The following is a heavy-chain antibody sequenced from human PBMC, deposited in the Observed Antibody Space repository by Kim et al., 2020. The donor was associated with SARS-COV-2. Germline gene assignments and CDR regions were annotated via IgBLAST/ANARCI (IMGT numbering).Heavy chain of an antibody. Sequence: SVKVSCKASGGTFSSYAISWVRQAPGQGLEWMGGIIPIFGTANYAQKFQGRVTITADESTSTAYMELSSLRSEDTAVYYCARGQTRELLQAARFDYWGQGTLVTVSS. CDR2: IIPIFGTA. CDR1: GGTFSSYA. J-gene: IGHJ4*02. V-gene: IGHV1-69*13. D-gene: IGHD1-26*01. CDR3: ARGQTRELLQAARFDY.